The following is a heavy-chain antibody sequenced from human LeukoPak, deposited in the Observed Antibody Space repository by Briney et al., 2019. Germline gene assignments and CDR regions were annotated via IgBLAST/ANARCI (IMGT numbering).Heavy chain of an antibody. V-gene: IGHV3-7*01. CDR2: IKPDGSEK. CDR1: GFTFDNYW. D-gene: IGHD5-12*01. Sequence: PGGSLRLSCAASGFTFDNYWMTWVRQAPGKGLGWVANIKPDGSEKYHVDSVKGRFTISRDNAKNLLYLEMNNLRAEDTAIYFCARGSMWISDIWGQGTLVTV. CDR3: ARGSMWISDI. J-gene: IGHJ3*02.